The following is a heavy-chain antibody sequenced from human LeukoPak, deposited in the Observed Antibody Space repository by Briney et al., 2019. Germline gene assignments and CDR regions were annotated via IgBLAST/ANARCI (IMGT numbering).Heavy chain of an antibody. V-gene: IGHV3-9*03. D-gene: IGHD5-18*01. J-gene: IGHJ4*02. CDR3: VKDMTSGYIYGFFDY. CDR2: ISWNSGGI. Sequence: GRSLRLSCAASGFTFDDYAMHWVWQAPGKGLEWVSGISWNSGGIGYADSVKGRFTISRDNAKNSLYLQMNSLRAEDMAFYYCVKDMTSGYIYGFFDYWGQGTLVTVSS. CDR1: GFTFDDYA.